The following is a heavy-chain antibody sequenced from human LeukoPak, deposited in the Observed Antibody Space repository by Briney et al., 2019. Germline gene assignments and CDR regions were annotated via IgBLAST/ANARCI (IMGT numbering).Heavy chain of an antibody. V-gene: IGHV3-30-3*01. Sequence: GRSLRLSCAASGFTFSSYAMHWVRQAPGKGLEWVAVISYDGSNKYYADSVKGRFTISRDNSKNTLYLQMNSLRAEDTAVYYCARDGGAPYSYGLYFDYWGQGTLVTVSS. CDR1: GFTFSSYA. CDR3: ARDGGAPYSYGLYFDY. J-gene: IGHJ4*02. D-gene: IGHD5-18*01. CDR2: ISYDGSNK.